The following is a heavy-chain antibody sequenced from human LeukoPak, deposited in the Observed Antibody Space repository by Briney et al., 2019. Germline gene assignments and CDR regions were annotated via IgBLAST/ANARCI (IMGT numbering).Heavy chain of an antibody. D-gene: IGHD5-24*01. CDR1: GGSFSGYY. J-gene: IGHJ4*02. CDR3: ARSARWLQFRY. V-gene: IGHV4-34*01. Sequence: SETLSVTCAVYGGSFSGYYWSWIRQPPGKGLEWIGEINHSGSTNYNPSLKSRVTISVDTSKNQFSLKLSSVTAADTAVYYCARSARWLQFRYWGQGILVTVSS. CDR2: INHSGST.